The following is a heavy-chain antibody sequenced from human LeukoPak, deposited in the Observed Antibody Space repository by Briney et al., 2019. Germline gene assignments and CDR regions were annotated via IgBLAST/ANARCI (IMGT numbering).Heavy chain of an antibody. J-gene: IGHJ3*02. Sequence: PGGSLRLSCAASGFTFNTYEMAWVRQAPGKGLEWVSYISSTITTVYYADSVKGRFAISRDNSKNTLYLQMNSLRAEDTAAYYCARDMESSGYYFLGAFDIWGQGTVVTVSS. V-gene: IGHV3-48*03. CDR2: ISSTITTV. CDR1: GFTFNTYE. D-gene: IGHD3-22*01. CDR3: ARDMESSGYYFLGAFDI.